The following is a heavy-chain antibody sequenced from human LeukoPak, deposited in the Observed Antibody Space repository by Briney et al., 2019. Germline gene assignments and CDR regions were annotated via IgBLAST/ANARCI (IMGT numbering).Heavy chain of an antibody. D-gene: IGHD4-23*01. CDR1: GYSFNNYW. CDR2: IYPGDSDT. Sequence: PGESLKISWKGSGYSFNNYWIGWVRQVPGKGPEWMGIIYPGDSDTRYSPSFQGQVTISADKSISTAYLQWSSLTASDTAMYYCARRRYGGNSYFDYWGQGTLVTVSS. CDR3: ARRRYGGNSYFDY. V-gene: IGHV5-51*01. J-gene: IGHJ4*02.